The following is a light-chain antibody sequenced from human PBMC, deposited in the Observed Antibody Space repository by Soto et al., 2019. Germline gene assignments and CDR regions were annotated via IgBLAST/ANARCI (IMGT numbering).Light chain of an antibody. CDR1: QSIASY. J-gene: IGKJ1*01. Sequence: IQMTQSPSSLSASVGDRVTITCRASQSIASYLSWYQQKPGKAPKXXIYAASSLQSGVPSRFRGSGSGTDFTLTISSLKPEDFETYYCQQANSFPRTFGQGTKVDIK. CDR3: QQANSFPRT. V-gene: IGKV1-39*01. CDR2: AAS.